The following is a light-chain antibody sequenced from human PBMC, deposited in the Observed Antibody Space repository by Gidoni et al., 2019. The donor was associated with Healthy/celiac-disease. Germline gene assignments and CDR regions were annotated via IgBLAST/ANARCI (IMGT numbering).Light chain of an antibody. J-gene: IGKJ4*01. CDR2: GAS. Sequence: EIVLTQSTGTLSLSPGERATLSCRASQSVSSSYLAWYQQKPGQAPRLLIYGASSRATGIPDRFSGSGSGTDFTLTISRLEPEDFAEYYCQQYGSSPPLTFGGGTKVEIK. CDR1: QSVSSSY. CDR3: QQYGSSPPLT. V-gene: IGKV3-20*01.